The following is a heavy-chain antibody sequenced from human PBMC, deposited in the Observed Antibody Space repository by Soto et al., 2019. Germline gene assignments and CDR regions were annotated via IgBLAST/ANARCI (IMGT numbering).Heavy chain of an antibody. CDR2: INNDGSGT. CDR1: GFIFSNYC. J-gene: IGHJ5*02. CDR3: ARVSTASWYGWFDP. D-gene: IGHD6-13*01. V-gene: IGHV3-74*01. Sequence: GGSLRLSCAASGFIFSNYCMHWVRQLPGKGLEWVSRINNDGSGTSYADSVKGRFTISRDNSKNTLFLQMNSLRADDTAVYYCARVSTASWYGWFDPWGKGTLVTVSS.